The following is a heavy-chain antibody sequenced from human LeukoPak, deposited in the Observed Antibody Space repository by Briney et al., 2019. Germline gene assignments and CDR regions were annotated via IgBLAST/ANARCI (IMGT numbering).Heavy chain of an antibody. V-gene: IGHV4-4*07. CDR1: GGSISSYY. D-gene: IGHD6-6*01. Sequence: SETLSLTCTVSGGSISSYYWTWIQQPAGKGLEWIGRIYTSDNTNYNPSLKSRVTMSIDTSKNQFSLKLSSVTAADTAVYYCARDDSSRAWDYWGQGTLVAVSS. CDR3: ARDDSSRAWDY. J-gene: IGHJ4*02. CDR2: IYTSDNT.